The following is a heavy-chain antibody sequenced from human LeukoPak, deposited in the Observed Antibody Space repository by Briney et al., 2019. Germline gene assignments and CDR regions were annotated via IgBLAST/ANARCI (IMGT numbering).Heavy chain of an antibody. V-gene: IGHV3-21*04. D-gene: IGHD1-1*01. Sequence: GGSLRLSCAASGFTFSSYSMNWVRQAPGKGLEWVSSISSSSSYIYYADSVKGRFTISRDNSKNTVYMEMNSLRAEDTAVYYCAKDERRGGPEDYWGQGTLVIVAS. CDR3: AKDERRGGPEDY. J-gene: IGHJ4*02. CDR1: GFTFSSYS. CDR2: ISSSSSYI.